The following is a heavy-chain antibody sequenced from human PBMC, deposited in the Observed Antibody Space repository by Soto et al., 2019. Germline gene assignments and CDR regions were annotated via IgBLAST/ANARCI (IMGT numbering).Heavy chain of an antibody. D-gene: IGHD2-15*01. CDR2: ISGSGGST. CDR3: AKDQIVVVVAATPHRWFDP. Sequence: GGSLRLSCAASGFTFSSYAMSWVRQAPGKGLEWVSAISGSGGSTYYADSVKGRFTISRDNSKNTLDLQMNSLRAEDTAVYYCAKDQIVVVVAATPHRWFDPWGQGTLVTVSS. J-gene: IGHJ5*02. V-gene: IGHV3-23*01. CDR1: GFTFSSYA.